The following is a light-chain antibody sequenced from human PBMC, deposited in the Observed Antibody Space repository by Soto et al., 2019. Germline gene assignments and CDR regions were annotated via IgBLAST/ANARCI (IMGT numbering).Light chain of an antibody. CDR3: TSDAGRNYG. CDR1: SSDIGNYNY. V-gene: IGLV2-8*01. CDR2: EVS. J-gene: IGLJ1*01. Sequence: QSSLTQPPSASGSPGQTVTISCTGTSSDIGNYNYVSWYQQEPGKPPKLIIFEVSERPSGVPDRFSGSKSGNTASLTVSGLQAEDEADYYCTSDAGRNYGLGIGTKVTVL.